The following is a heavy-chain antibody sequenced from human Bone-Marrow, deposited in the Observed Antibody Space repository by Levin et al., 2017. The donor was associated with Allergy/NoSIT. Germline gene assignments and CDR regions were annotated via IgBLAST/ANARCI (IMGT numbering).Heavy chain of an antibody. CDR3: AKDRFIGGNYFDY. CDR1: GFTFSSYG. D-gene: IGHD4-23*01. J-gene: IGHJ4*02. Sequence: PGGSLRLSCAASGFTFSSYGMHWVRQAPGKGLEWVAVISYDGSNKYYADSVKGRFTISRDNSKNTLYLQMNSLRAEDTAVYYCAKDRFIGGNYFDYWGQGTLVTVSS. V-gene: IGHV3-30*18. CDR2: ISYDGSNK.